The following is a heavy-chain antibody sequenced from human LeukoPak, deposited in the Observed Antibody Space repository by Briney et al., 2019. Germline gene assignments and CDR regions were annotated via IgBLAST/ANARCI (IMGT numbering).Heavy chain of an antibody. D-gene: IGHD3-10*01. V-gene: IGHV4-59*01. J-gene: IGHJ6*03. CDR3: ANYYGSGSWSYMDV. CDR1: GGSISSYY. CDR2: IYYSGST. Sequence: SETLSLTCTVSGGSISSYYWSWIRQPPGKGLEWIGYIYYSGSTNYNPSLKSRVTISVDTSKNQFSLKLSSVTAADTAVYYCANYYGSGSWSYMDVWGKGTTVTVSS.